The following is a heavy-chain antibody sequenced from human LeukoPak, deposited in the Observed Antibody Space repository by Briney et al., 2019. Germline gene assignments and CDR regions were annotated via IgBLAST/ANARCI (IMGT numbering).Heavy chain of an antibody. J-gene: IGHJ4*02. D-gene: IGHD6-13*01. CDR2: ISRSSSYT. V-gene: IGHV3-21*01. CDR1: GFTFSSYA. CDR3: ARGSWSAADTNIDY. Sequence: GGSLRLSCAASGFTFSSYAMNWVRQAPGKGLEWVSYISRSSSYTYYADSVKGRFTISRDNAKNSLYLQMNSLRAEDTAVYYCARGSWSAADTNIDYWGQGTLVTVSS.